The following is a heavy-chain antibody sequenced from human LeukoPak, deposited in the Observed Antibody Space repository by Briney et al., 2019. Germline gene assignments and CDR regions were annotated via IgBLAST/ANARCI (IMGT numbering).Heavy chain of an antibody. Sequence: SETLSLTCTVSGGSISSSSYYWGWIRQPPGKGLEWIGSIYYSGSTYYNPSLKSRVTISVDTSKDQFSLKLSSVIAADTAVYYCASSRGYNYGPPGYWGQGTLVTVSS. CDR1: GGSISSSSYY. V-gene: IGHV4-39*01. J-gene: IGHJ4*02. CDR2: IYYSGST. CDR3: ASSRGYNYGPPGY. D-gene: IGHD5-18*01.